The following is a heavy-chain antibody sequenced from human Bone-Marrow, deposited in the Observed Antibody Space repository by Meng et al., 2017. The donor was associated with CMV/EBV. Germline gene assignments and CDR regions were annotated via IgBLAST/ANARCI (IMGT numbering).Heavy chain of an antibody. Sequence: GESLKISCAASGFTFSSYGMHWVRQAPGKGLEWVAFIRYDGSNKYYADPVKGRFTISRDNAKNTLYLQMNSLRAEDTAVYYCASASGSRIWGRGTMVTVSS. CDR2: IRYDGSNK. J-gene: IGHJ3*02. CDR3: ASASGSRI. CDR1: GFTFSSYG. D-gene: IGHD1-26*01. V-gene: IGHV3-30*02.